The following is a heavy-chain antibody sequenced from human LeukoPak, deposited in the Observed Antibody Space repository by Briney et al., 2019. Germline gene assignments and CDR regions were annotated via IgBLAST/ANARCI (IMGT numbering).Heavy chain of an antibody. CDR1: GFTFSTNW. D-gene: IGHD1-1*01. V-gene: IGHV3-74*01. CDR2: IKGDGSIT. Sequence: QPGGSLRLSCAASGFTFSTNWMHWVRQAPGKGLVWVSRIKGDGSITNYADSVKGRFTISRDNAKNTLYLQMNSLRAEDTAVYYCARENWYLDYWGQGTLVTVSS. CDR3: ARENWYLDY. J-gene: IGHJ4*02.